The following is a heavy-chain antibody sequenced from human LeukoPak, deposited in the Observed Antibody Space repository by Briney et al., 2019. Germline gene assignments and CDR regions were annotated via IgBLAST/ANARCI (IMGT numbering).Heavy chain of an antibody. CDR2: IYYSGST. J-gene: IGHJ5*02. V-gene: IGHV4-59*01. CDR3: ARMLSDAIFGVNWFDP. Sequence: SETLSLTCTVSGGSISSYYWSWIRQPPGKGLEWIGYIYYSGSTNYNPSLKSRVTISVDTSKNQFSLKLSSVTAADTAVYYCARMLSDAIFGVNWFDPWGQGTLVTVSS. D-gene: IGHD3-3*01. CDR1: GGSISSYY.